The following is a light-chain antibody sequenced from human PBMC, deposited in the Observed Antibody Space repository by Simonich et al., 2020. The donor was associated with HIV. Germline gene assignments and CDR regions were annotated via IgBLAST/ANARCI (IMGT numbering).Light chain of an antibody. CDR3: QQLNSYPIT. CDR2: AAS. CDR1: QSISSY. V-gene: IGKV1-39*01. Sequence: DIQMTQSPSSLSASVGDRVTITCRASQSISSYLNWYQQKPGKAPKLLIYAASTLKSGVPSRFSGSGSGTDCTLTISSLQPEDFATYYCQQLNSYPITFGQGTRLEIK. J-gene: IGKJ5*01.